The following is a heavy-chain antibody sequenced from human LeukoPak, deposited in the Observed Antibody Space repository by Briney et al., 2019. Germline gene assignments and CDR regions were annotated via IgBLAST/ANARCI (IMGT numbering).Heavy chain of an antibody. CDR3: AREYHEPPHWFDP. V-gene: IGHV3-21*01. CDR2: ISSSSSYI. Sequence: GGSLRLSCAASGFTFSSYSMNWVRQAPGKGLEWVSSISSSSSYIYYADSVKGRFTISRDNAKNSLYLQMNSLRAEDTAVYYCAREYHEPPHWFDPWGQGTLVTVSS. D-gene: IGHD1-14*01. J-gene: IGHJ5*02. CDR1: GFTFSSYS.